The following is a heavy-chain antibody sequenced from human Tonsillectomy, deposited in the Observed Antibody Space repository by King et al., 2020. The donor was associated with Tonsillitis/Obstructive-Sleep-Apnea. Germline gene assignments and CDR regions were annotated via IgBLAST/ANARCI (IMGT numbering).Heavy chain of an antibody. J-gene: IGHJ5*02. V-gene: IGHV5-51*01. D-gene: IGHD1-1*01. Sequence: LQLVQSGAEVKKPGESLKISCKGSGYSFTSYWIGWVRQMPGKGLEWMGIIYSGDSDPRNSPSFQGQVTISADKPSSTAYLQWSTLTAPDTAMYYCARTHDNLNWFDPWGQGTLVTVSS. CDR3: ARTHDNLNWFDP. CDR2: IYSGDSDP. CDR1: GYSFTSYW.